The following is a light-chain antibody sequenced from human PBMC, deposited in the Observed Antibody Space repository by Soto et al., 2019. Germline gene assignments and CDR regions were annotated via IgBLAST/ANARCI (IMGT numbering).Light chain of an antibody. J-gene: IGKJ1*01. CDR1: QSISSW. V-gene: IGKV1-5*01. CDR2: DAS. CDR3: QQYNSYSPLT. Sequence: DIQMTQSPSTLSASVGDRVTITCRASQSISSWLAWYQQKPGKAPKLLIYDASSLESGVPSRFSGSGSGTEFTLPIISLQPDDFATYYCQQYNSYSPLTFGQGTKVEIK.